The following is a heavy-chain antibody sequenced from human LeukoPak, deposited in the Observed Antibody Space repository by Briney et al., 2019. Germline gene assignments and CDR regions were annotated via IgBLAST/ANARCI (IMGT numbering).Heavy chain of an antibody. CDR3: AREPYVVGSGMDV. CDR1: GFAFSSYE. V-gene: IGHV3-48*03. Sequence: GGSLRLSCAASGFAFSSYEMNWVRQAPGKGREWVSYISSSGNTIYYADSAKGRFTISRDNAKKSLYLQVNSFGATDTAVCYCAREPYVVGSGMDVWGQGTTVTVSS. J-gene: IGHJ6*02. CDR2: ISSSGNTI. D-gene: IGHD1-26*01.